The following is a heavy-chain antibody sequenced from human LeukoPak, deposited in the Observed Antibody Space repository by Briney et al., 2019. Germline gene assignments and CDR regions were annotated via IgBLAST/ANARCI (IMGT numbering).Heavy chain of an antibody. J-gene: IGHJ6*03. CDR1: GGSISSGSYY. CDR2: MYTGGSA. V-gene: IGHV4-61*02. D-gene: IGHD6-6*01. Sequence: SETLSLTCTVSGGSISSGSYYWSWIRQPAGKGLEWIGRMYTGGSANYNPSLKSRVTISVDMSKNQFSLKLSSVTAADTAIYYCARGASSSPPIGYYYYYMDVWGKGTTVTVSS. CDR3: ARGASSSPPIGYYYYYMDV.